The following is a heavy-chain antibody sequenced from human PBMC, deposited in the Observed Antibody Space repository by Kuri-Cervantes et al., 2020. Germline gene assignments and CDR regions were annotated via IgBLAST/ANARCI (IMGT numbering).Heavy chain of an antibody. V-gene: IGHV3-66*01. J-gene: IGHJ4*02. CDR2: IYSGGST. D-gene: IGHD5-18*01. CDR3: ARGSGYSYGLKGY. CDR1: GFTVSSNY. Sequence: GGSLRLSCAASGFTVSSNYMSWVRQAPGKGLEWVSVIYSGGSTYYADSVKGRFTISRDNSKNTLYLQMNSLRAEDTAVYYCARGSGYSYGLKGYWGQGTLVTVSS.